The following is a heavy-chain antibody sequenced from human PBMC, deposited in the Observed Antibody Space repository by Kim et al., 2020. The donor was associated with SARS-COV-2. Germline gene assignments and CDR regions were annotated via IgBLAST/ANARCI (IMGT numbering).Heavy chain of an antibody. CDR2: INSDGSST. D-gene: IGHD5-18*01. Sequence: GGSLRLSCAASGFTFSSYWMHWVRQAPGKGLVWVSRINSDGSSTSYADSVKGRFTISRDNAKNTLYLQMNSLRAEDTAVYYCARGGYSYAPWGYYYYGMDVWGQGTTGTVSS. CDR3: ARGGYSYAPWGYYYYGMDV. J-gene: IGHJ6*02. V-gene: IGHV3-74*01. CDR1: GFTFSSYW.